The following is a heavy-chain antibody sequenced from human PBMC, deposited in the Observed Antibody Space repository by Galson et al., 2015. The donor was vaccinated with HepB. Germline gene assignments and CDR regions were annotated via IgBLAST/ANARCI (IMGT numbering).Heavy chain of an antibody. V-gene: IGHV1-46*03. D-gene: IGHD3-10*01. CDR3: ARTLFNTGSYDY. Sequence: SVKVSCKASGYTFTSNYMHWVRQAPGQGLEWMGIINPISGDTSYAQKFQGRVTMTRDTSTSTVYLELSSLRSEDTAVYYCARTLFNTGSYDYWGQGTLVTVSS. J-gene: IGHJ4*02. CDR1: GYTFTSNY. CDR2: INPISGDT.